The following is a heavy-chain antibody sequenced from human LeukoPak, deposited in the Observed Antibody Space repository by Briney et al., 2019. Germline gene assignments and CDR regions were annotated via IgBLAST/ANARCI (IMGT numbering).Heavy chain of an antibody. Sequence: GGSLRLSCAASGITFSSYSMNWVRQAPGKGLEWVSSISSSSSYIYYADSVKGRFTISRDNAKNSLYLQMNSLRAEDTAVYYCARDGTNSNAFDIWGQGTMVTVSS. CDR2: ISSSSSYI. CDR1: GITFSSYS. J-gene: IGHJ3*02. CDR3: ARDGTNSNAFDI. D-gene: IGHD4-23*01. V-gene: IGHV3-21*01.